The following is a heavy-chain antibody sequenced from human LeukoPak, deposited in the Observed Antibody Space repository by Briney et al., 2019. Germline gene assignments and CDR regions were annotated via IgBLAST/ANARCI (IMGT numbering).Heavy chain of an antibody. CDR1: GYTFTGYY. CDR3: ASGLGRKITMIVVDSTYPDY. D-gene: IGHD3-22*01. Sequence: ASVKVSCKASGYTFTGYYMHWVRQAPGQGLEWMGWINPNSGGTNYAQKFQGRVTMTRDTSISTAYMELSRLRSDDTAVYYCASGLGRKITMIVVDSTYPDYWGQGTLVTVSS. V-gene: IGHV1-2*02. CDR2: INPNSGGT. J-gene: IGHJ4*02.